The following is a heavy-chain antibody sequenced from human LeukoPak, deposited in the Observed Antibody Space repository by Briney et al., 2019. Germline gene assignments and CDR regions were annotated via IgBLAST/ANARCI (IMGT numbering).Heavy chain of an antibody. CDR3: ARGTYSSGWSNYYYYMDV. CDR1: GGSFSGYY. V-gene: IGHV4-34*01. J-gene: IGHJ6*03. CDR2: INHSGST. Sequence: PSESLSLTCAVYGGSFSGYYWRWIRQPPGKGLEWIGEINHSGSTNNNPSLKSRVTISVDTSKNQFSLKLSSVTAADTAVYYCARGTYSSGWSNYYYYMDVWGKGTTVTVSS. D-gene: IGHD6-19*01.